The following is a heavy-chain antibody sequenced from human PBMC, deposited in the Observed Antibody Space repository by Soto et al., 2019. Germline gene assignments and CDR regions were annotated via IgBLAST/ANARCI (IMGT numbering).Heavy chain of an antibody. J-gene: IGHJ4*02. D-gene: IGHD1-26*01. CDR1: GFTFSSYG. CDR3: EKEGGLSRRYYICSSYYYAY. CDR2: ISYDGSNT. Sequence: QVQLVESGGGVVQPGRSLRLSCAASGFTFSSYGMHWVRQAPGKGLEWVAIISYDGSNTYYADSVKGRFTISRDNSKNTLYLHMISLSDEGTSVYYCEKEGGLSRRYYICSSYYYAYWGQGTLVTVSS. V-gene: IGHV3-30*18.